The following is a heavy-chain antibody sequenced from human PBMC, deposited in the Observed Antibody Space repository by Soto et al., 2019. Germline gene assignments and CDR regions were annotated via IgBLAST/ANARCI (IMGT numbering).Heavy chain of an antibody. J-gene: IGHJ6*02. V-gene: IGHV3-7*01. CDR1: GFTFSDSW. D-gene: IGHD2-15*01. Sequence: GGSLRLSCAASGFTFSDSWMGWVRQAPGKGLQWVANIKQDGSQTLYQGSLRGRVIISRDNTLNTLYLQLSSLRAEDTAVYYCVRDCSGGSCYPGMDVWGQGTTVTVSS. CDR2: IKQDGSQT. CDR3: VRDCSGGSCYPGMDV.